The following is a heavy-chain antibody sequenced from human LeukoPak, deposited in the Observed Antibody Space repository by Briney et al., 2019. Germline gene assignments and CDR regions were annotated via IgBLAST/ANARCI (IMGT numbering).Heavy chain of an antibody. Sequence: GGSLRLSCAASGFTFSSYAMSWVRQAPGKGLEWVSAISGSGGSTYYADSVKGRFTISRDNSKNTLYVQMNSLRAEDTAAYYCAKDIWGYPLSPIDHWGQGTLVTVSS. CDR2: ISGSGGST. CDR1: GFTFSSYA. CDR3: AKDIWGYPLSPIDH. V-gene: IGHV3-23*01. J-gene: IGHJ4*02. D-gene: IGHD3-16*02.